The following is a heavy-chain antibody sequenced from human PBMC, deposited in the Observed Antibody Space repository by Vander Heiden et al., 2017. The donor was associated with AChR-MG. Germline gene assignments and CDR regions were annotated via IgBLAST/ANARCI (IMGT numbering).Heavy chain of an antibody. V-gene: IGHV1-46*03. J-gene: IGHJ4*02. CDR3: ARGVRYYYDSSGYYYKY. D-gene: IGHD3-22*01. CDR1: GYTFTSSY. CDR2: INPIGGST. Sequence: QVQLVQSGAEVKKTGASVKVSCKASGYTFTSSYMHVVRQAPGQGLEWMGIINPIGGSTSYAQKFQGRVTMTRDTSASTVYMELSSLRSEDTAVYYCARGVRYYYDSSGYYYKYWGQGTLVTVSS.